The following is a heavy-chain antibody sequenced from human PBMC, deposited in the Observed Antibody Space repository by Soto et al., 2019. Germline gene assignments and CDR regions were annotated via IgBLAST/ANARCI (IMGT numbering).Heavy chain of an antibody. V-gene: IGHV3-74*01. J-gene: IGHJ3*02. Sequence: GSLRLSCAASGFSFRLYWMHWVRQAPGKVLFWVSRINGDGSDTSYGDSVKGRFTTSRDNAKNTLYLHMNSLGAEDTAVYYCARDFGEVGATAVYDIWGQGXMVSV. CDR1: GFSFRLYW. D-gene: IGHD1-26*01. CDR3: ARDFGEVGATAVYDI. CDR2: INGDGSDT.